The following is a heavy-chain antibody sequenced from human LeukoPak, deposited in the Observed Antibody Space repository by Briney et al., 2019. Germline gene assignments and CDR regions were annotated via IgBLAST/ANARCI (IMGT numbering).Heavy chain of an antibody. CDR1: GFTFSSYAM. CDR2: IYHSGST. J-gene: IGHJ3*02. CDR3: ARDDLPGGI. Sequence: PGGSLRLSCAASGFTFSSYAMSWVRQPPGKGLEWIGEIYHSGSTNYNPSLKSRVTISVDKSKNQFSLKLSSVTAADTAVYYCARDDLPGGIWGQGTMVTVSS. D-gene: IGHD3/OR15-3a*01. V-gene: IGHV4-4*02.